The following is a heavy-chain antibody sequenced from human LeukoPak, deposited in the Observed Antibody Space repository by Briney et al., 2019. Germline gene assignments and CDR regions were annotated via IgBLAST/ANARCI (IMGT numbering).Heavy chain of an antibody. CDR1: GFTFDDYA. Sequence: GGSLRLSRAASGFTFDDYAMHWVRQAPGKGLEWVSGISWNSGSIGYAESVKGRFTISRDNAKNSLYLQMNSLRAEETALYYCAKDKGHYDFWSGYPMGYYFDYWGQGTLVSVSS. D-gene: IGHD3-3*01. CDR2: ISWNSGSI. J-gene: IGHJ4*02. CDR3: AKDKGHYDFWSGYPMGYYFDY. V-gene: IGHV3-9*01.